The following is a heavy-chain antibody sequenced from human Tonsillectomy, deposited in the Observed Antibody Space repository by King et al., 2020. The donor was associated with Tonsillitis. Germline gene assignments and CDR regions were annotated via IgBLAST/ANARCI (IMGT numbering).Heavy chain of an antibody. D-gene: IGHD1-26*01. CDR1: GYTFTGYY. J-gene: IGHJ4*02. CDR2: INPNSGGT. Sequence: QLVQSGAEVKKPGASVKVSCKASGYTFTGYYIQWVRQAPGQGLEWMGWINPNSGGTTYAQKFQGRVTMTRDTSISTAYMELNRLRSDDTAIYFCAGGSYFADFVYWGQGTLVTVSS. CDR3: AGGSYFADFVY. V-gene: IGHV1-2*02.